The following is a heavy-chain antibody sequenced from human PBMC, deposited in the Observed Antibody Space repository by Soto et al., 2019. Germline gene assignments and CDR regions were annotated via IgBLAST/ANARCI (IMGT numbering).Heavy chain of an antibody. J-gene: IGHJ4*02. CDR2: IAVGSGYT. V-gene: IGHV1-58*01. CDR3: AADATAWQQMVPSDY. CDR1: GFTFTSSA. D-gene: IGHD2-8*01. Sequence: ASVKVSCKASGFTFTSSAFQWVRQARGQRLEWIGWIAVGSGYTNYAQRFQDRVTLTRDMSTATTYMELSRLTSEDTAIYYCAADATAWQQMVPSDYWGQGTLVTVSS.